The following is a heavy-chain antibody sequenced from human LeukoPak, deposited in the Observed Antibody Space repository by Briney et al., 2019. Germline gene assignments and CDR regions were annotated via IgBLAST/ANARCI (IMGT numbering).Heavy chain of an antibody. CDR3: ASSGSPKVGGY. Sequence: SVKVSCKASGGTFSSYAISLVRQAPGQGLEWMGRIIPIFGTANYAQKFQGRVTITTDESTSTAYMELSSLRSEDTAVYYCASSGSPKVGGYWGQGTLVTVSS. J-gene: IGHJ1*01. CDR2: IIPIFGTA. V-gene: IGHV1-69*05. D-gene: IGHD1-26*01. CDR1: GGTFSSYA.